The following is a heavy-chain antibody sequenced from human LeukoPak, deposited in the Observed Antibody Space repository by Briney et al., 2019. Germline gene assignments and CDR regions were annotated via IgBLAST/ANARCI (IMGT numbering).Heavy chain of an antibody. CDR3: ARYVPDYGDYSGGFDI. J-gene: IGHJ3*02. CDR1: GVSFSGYY. D-gene: IGHD4-17*01. Sequence: SETLSLTCAVYGVSFSGYYWIWVRQSPGKGLEWLGDINDSGGSNYHPSLKSRVTISLDTSKTQFSLQLTSVTSADTAVYFCARYVPDYGDYSGGFDIWGQGTMVTVSS. CDR2: INDSGGS. V-gene: IGHV4-34*01.